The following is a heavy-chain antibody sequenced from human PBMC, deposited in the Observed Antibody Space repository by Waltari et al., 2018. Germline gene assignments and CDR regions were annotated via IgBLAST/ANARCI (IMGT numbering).Heavy chain of an antibody. CDR1: GYTFTSYD. Sequence: QVQLVQSGAEVKKPGASVKVSCRASGYTFTSYDINRVRQATGQGLEWMGWMNPNSGNTDYAQKFQGRVTMTRNTSISTAYMELSSLRSEDTAVYYCARGYPFSFYGSGTYYNVYDYWGQGTLVTVSS. CDR2: MNPNSGNT. CDR3: ARGYPFSFYGSGTYYNVYDY. J-gene: IGHJ4*02. D-gene: IGHD3-10*01. V-gene: IGHV1-8*01.